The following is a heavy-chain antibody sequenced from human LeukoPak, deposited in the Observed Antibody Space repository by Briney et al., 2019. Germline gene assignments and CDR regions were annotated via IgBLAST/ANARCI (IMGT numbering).Heavy chain of an antibody. CDR3: ARLEWELPLDY. V-gene: IGHV1-69*04. D-gene: IGHD1-26*01. J-gene: IGHJ4*02. Sequence: GASVKVSCKASGGTFSSYAISWVRQAPGQGLEWMGRIIPILGIANYAQKFQGRVTITADKSTSTAYMELSSLRSEDTAVYYCARLEWELPLDYWGQGTPVTVSS. CDR2: IIPILGIA. CDR1: GGTFSSYA.